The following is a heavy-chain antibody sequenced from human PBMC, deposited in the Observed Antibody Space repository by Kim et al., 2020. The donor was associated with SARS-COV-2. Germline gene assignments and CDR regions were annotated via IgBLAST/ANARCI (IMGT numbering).Heavy chain of an antibody. CDR2: IWFDGSNK. CDR1: GFTFGNYG. CDR3: ARDVEQLGLDV. V-gene: IGHV3-33*01. D-gene: IGHD6-13*01. J-gene: IGHJ6*02. Sequence: GGSLRLSCAASGFTFGNYGMHWGRQAPGKGLQWVTYIWFDGSNKYYVDSVTGRFTISRANSNNTLYLQLNSVRAEDSGVYYCARDVEQLGLDVWGQGTTV.